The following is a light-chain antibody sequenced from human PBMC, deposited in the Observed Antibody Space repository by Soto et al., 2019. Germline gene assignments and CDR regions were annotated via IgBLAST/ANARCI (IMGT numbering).Light chain of an antibody. V-gene: IGLV2-14*01. CDR1: SSDVGGYDY. J-gene: IGLJ1*01. CDR3: CSYTTSSTPYV. Sequence: QSVLTQPASVSGSPGQSITISCTGASSDVGGYDYVSWYQQHPGKAPKLMIYDVTTRPSGVSNRFSGSKSGNTASLTISGLPAEDEADYYCCSYTTSSTPYVFGSGTKVIVL. CDR2: DVT.